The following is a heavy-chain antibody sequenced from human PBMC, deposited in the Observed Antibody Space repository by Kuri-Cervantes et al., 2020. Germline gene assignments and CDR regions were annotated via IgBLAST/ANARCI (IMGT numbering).Heavy chain of an antibody. J-gene: IGHJ4*02. CDR1: GYSISSGYY. D-gene: IGHD3/OR15-3a*01. V-gene: IGHV4-38-2*01. Sequence: LSCAVSGYSISSGYYWGWIRQPPGKGLEWIGSIYRSGSTYYNPSLKSRVTISVDTSKNQFSLRLTSVTAADMAVYYCARRGPTFAPFDSWGQGTLVTVSS. CDR2: IYRSGST. CDR3: ARRGPTFAPFDS.